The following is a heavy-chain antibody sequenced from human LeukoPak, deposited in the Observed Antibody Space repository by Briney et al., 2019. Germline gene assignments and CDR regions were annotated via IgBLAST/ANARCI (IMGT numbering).Heavy chain of an antibody. CDR3: ATSTGSSNLGC. D-gene: IGHD6-13*01. Sequence: SETLSLTCTVSGGSISSSSYYWGWIRQPPGKGLEWIGSISYSGSTSYSPSLKSRVTISVDTSKNLFSLKLMFVTAADMAVYYCATSTGSSNLGCWGQGTLVTVSS. CDR1: GGSISSSSYY. J-gene: IGHJ4*02. CDR2: ISYSGST. V-gene: IGHV4-39*01.